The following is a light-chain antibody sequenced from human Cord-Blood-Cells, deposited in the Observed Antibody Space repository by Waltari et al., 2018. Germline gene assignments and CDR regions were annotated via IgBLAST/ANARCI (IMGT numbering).Light chain of an antibody. Sequence: QSALTQPASVSGSPGQSITISCTGTSSDVGGYNYFSWYQQHPGKAPKLMIYDVSKRPSGVSNSFAGSKSGNTASLTISGLQAEDEADYYCSSYTSSSTLFGGGTKLTVL. CDR1: SSDVGGYNY. V-gene: IGLV2-14*01. CDR3: SSYTSSSTL. CDR2: DVS. J-gene: IGLJ2*01.